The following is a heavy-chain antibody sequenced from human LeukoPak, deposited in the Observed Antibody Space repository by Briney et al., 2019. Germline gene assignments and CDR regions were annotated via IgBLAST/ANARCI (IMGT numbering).Heavy chain of an antibody. CDR2: INTDGSRI. CDR3: ARDKYGGNSNAFDI. V-gene: IGHV3-74*01. D-gene: IGHD4-23*01. CDR1: GFIFGNYW. J-gene: IGHJ3*02. Sequence: PGGSLRLSCAASGFIFGNYWMQWVRQAPGKGLVWVSRINTDGSRINYADSVKGRFTVSRDNAKNTLYLQMNSLRAEDTAMYYCARDKYGGNSNAFDIWGQGTMVTVSS.